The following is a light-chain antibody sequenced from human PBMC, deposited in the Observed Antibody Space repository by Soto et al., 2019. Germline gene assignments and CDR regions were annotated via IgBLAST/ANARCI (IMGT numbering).Light chain of an antibody. V-gene: IGLV1-44*01. CDR1: SSNIGSNT. J-gene: IGLJ7*01. Sequence: QSVLTQPPSASGTPGQRVTISCSGSSSNIGSNTVHWYQQLPGTAPKLLIYSNNQRPSGVPDRFSGSKSGTSASLAISGLQSEDEADYYCAAWEDSLNGAVFGGGTQLTVL. CDR2: SNN. CDR3: AAWEDSLNGAV.